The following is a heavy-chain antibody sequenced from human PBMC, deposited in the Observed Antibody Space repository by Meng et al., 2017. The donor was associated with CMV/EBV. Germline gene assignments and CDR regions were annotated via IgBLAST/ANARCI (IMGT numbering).Heavy chain of an antibody. J-gene: IGHJ6*02. V-gene: IGHV3-9*01. CDR1: GFTFDDYA. CDR2: ISWNSGSI. D-gene: IGHD3-3*01. Sequence: SLKISCAASGFTFDDYAMHWVRQAPGKGLEWVSGISWNSGSIGYADSVKGRFTISRDNAKNSLYLQMNSLRAEDTAVYYCARDLLNPAVIRGFWSGHTSTNYYYYGMDVWGQGTTVTVSS. CDR3: ARDLLNPAVIRGFWSGHTSTNYYYYGMDV.